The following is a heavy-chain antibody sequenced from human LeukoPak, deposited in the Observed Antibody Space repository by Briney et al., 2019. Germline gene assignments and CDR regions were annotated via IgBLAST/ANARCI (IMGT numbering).Heavy chain of an antibody. D-gene: IGHD3-10*01. J-gene: IGHJ6*03. V-gene: IGHV3-7*01. CDR3: AKDIYGSGKDYMDV. Sequence: GGSLRLSCAASGFTFSSYWMSWVRQAPGKGLEWVANIKQDGSEKYYVDSVKGRFTISRDNSKNTLYLQMNSLRAEDTAVYYCAKDIYGSGKDYMDVWGKGTTVTVSS. CDR2: IKQDGSEK. CDR1: GFTFSSYW.